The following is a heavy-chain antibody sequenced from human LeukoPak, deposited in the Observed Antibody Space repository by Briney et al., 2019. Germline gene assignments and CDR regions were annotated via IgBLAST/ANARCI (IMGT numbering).Heavy chain of an antibody. D-gene: IGHD6-19*01. CDR3: ARRSLYSSGWDFDY. Sequence: GGSLRLSCAASGFTFDDYGMTWVGQAPGKGLEWVSGINWTGGSTAYADSVKGRFTISRDNAKNSLYLQMNSLRAEDTALYYCARRSLYSSGWDFDYWGQGTLVTVSS. CDR2: INWTGGST. V-gene: IGHV3-20*04. CDR1: GFTFDDYG. J-gene: IGHJ4*02.